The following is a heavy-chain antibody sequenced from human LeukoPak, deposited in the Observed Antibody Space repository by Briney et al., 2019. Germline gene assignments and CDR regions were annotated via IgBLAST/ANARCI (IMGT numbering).Heavy chain of an antibody. CDR1: GGSINSGGYY. Sequence: SETLSLTCTVSGGSINSGGYYWSWIRQHPGTALEWLGYIYHSGSAYYNPSLKSRVTISVDTSKNQFSLKLSSVTDADTAVYYCARVSEGDGYSPFDYWGQGTLVTVSS. V-gene: IGHV4-31*03. CDR3: ARVSEGDGYSPFDY. CDR2: IYHSGSA. J-gene: IGHJ4*02. D-gene: IGHD5-24*01.